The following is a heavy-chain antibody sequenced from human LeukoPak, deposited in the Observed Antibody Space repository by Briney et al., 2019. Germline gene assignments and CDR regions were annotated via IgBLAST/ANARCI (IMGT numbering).Heavy chain of an antibody. J-gene: IGHJ4*02. D-gene: IGHD5-18*01. CDR3: ARGYRAQTLVDTAMETY. V-gene: IGHV4-59*12. CDR2: IYYSGST. CDR1: GGSISSYY. Sequence: PSETLSLTCTVSGGSISSYYWSWIRQPPGKGLEWIGYIYYSGSTNYNPSLKSRVTISVDTSKNQFSLKLSSVTAADTAVYYCARGYRAQTLVDTAMETYWGQGTLVTVSS.